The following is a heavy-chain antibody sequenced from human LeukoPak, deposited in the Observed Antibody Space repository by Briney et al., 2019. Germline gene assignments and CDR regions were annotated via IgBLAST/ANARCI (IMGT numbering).Heavy chain of an antibody. J-gene: IGHJ4*02. D-gene: IGHD6-13*01. CDR1: GGSMISSNW. CDR3: ARLPSSSPYYFDY. V-gene: IGHV4-39*01. CDR2: IYYSGST. Sequence: SETLSLTCAVSGGSMISSNWWSWVRQSPGEGLEWIGSIYYSGSTYYNPSLKSRVTISVDTSKNQFSLKLGSVTAADTAVYYCARLPSSSPYYFDYWGQGTLVTVSS.